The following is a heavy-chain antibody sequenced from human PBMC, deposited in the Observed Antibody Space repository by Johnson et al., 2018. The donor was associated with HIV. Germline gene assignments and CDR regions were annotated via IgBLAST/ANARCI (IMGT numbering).Heavy chain of an antibody. Sequence: QVQLVESGGGLVQPGGSLRLSCAASRFTFSSYAMHWVRQAPGKGLEWVAVISYDGSNKYYADSVKGRFNISRDNSKNTLYLQMNSLMAEDTAVYYCAKGNHLSYYYDKDAFDIWGQGTMVTVSS. CDR1: RFTFSSYA. CDR2: ISYDGSNK. D-gene: IGHD3-22*01. J-gene: IGHJ3*02. V-gene: IGHV3-30*04. CDR3: AKGNHLSYYYDKDAFDI.